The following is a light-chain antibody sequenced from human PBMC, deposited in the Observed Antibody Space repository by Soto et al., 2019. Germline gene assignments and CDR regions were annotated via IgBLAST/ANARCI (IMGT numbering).Light chain of an antibody. CDR3: AAWDDSLNMV. CDR1: SSNIGNNY. CDR2: SNN. J-gene: IGLJ2*01. V-gene: IGLV1-47*02. Sequence: QSVLTQPPSASGTPGQRVTISWSGSSSNIGNNYVYWYQHLPGTAPKLLIYSNNQRPSGVPDRFSASKSGSSASLAISGLRSEDEADYYCAAWDDSLNMVFGGGTKLTVL.